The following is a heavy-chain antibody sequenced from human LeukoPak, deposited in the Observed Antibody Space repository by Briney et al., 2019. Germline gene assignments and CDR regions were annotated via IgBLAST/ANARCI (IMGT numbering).Heavy chain of an antibody. CDR3: ARHSEVESIALNWFDP. CDR1: GGSISSYY. D-gene: IGHD6-6*01. Sequence: SETLSLTCTVSGGSISSYYWSWIRQPPGKGLEWIGYIYYSGSTNYNPSLKSRVTISVDTSKNQFSLKLSSVTAADTAAYYCARHSEVESIALNWFDPRGQGTLVTVSS. J-gene: IGHJ5*02. CDR2: IYYSGST. V-gene: IGHV4-59*08.